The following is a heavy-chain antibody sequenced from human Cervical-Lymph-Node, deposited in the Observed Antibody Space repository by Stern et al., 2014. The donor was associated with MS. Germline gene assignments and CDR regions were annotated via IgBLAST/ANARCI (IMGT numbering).Heavy chain of an antibody. CDR3: AKDKTDYFGSGTYYSGLDY. CDR2: ISWNSDSM. CDR1: GFTFGDYA. J-gene: IGHJ4*02. V-gene: IGHV3-9*01. Sequence: EVQLVESGGDLVQPGRSLRLSCAASGFTFGDYAMHWVRQAPGQGLEWVSGISWNSDSMDYAESVRGRFTISRDNAKSSLYLQMSSLRVEDTAFYFCAKDKTDYFGSGTYYSGLDYWGQGTLVTVSS. D-gene: IGHD3-10*01.